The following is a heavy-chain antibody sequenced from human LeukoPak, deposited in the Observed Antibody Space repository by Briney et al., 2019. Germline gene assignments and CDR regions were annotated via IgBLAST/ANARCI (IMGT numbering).Heavy chain of an antibody. D-gene: IGHD6-19*01. V-gene: IGHV3-66*01. CDR3: ARDSSGWYSFDY. CDR2: IYSAGST. Sequence: GVSLTLSCAASGFTVSSYYMSWVRQAPGKGLEWVSLIYSAGSTSYAASVKGRFTISRDNSKNTLYLQMSSLRAEDTAVYYCARDSSGWYSFDYWGQGALVTVSS. CDR1: GFTVSSYY. J-gene: IGHJ4*02.